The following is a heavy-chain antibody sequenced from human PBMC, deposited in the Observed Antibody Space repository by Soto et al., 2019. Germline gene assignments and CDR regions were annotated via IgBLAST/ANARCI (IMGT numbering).Heavy chain of an antibody. CDR2: IYYSGST. J-gene: IGHJ3*02. CDR3: ARANYDILTGYFNDAFDI. D-gene: IGHD3-9*01. V-gene: IGHV4-59*01. Sequence: PSETLSLTCTVSGGSISSYYWSWIRQPPGKGLEWIGYIYYSGSTNYNPSLKSRVTISVDTSKNQFSLKLSSVTAADTAVYYCARANYDILTGYFNDAFDIWGQGTMVTVS. CDR1: GGSISSYY.